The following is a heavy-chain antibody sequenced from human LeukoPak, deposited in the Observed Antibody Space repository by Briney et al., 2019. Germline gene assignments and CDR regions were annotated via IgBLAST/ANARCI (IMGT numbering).Heavy chain of an antibody. Sequence: ASVKVSCKASGYTFTNYGISWVRRAPGQGLEWMGWISAYNGNTNYAQTLQGRVPMTTDTPTTTAYMELRSLRSDDTAVYYCARDYRQGGGTYYYDSSGYPYSLDFDYWGQGTLVTVPS. CDR1: GYTFTNYG. V-gene: IGHV1-18*01. D-gene: IGHD3-22*01. CDR3: ARDYRQGGGTYYYDSSGYPYSLDFDY. CDR2: ISAYNGNT. J-gene: IGHJ4*02.